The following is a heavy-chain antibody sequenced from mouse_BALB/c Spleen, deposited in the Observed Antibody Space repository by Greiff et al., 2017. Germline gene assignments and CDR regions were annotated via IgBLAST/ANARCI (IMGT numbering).Heavy chain of an antibody. CDR2: FDPSDSYT. V-gene: IGHV1-69*02. CDR1: GYTFTSYW. D-gene: IGHD1-1*01. Sequence: VQLQQPGAELVKPGASVKLSCKASGYTFTSYWMHWVKQRPGQGLEWIGEFDPSDSYTNYNQKFKGKATLTVDKSSSTAYMQLSSLTSEDSAVYYCARVTTVVATPDYWGQGTTLTVSS. CDR3: ARVTTVVATPDY. J-gene: IGHJ2*01.